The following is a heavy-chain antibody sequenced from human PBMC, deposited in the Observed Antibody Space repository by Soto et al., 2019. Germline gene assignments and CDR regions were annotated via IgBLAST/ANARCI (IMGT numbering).Heavy chain of an antibody. CDR2: IWYDGSNE. D-gene: IGHD6-19*01. CDR3: ARRFSSGWYADY. Sequence: QVQLVESGGGVVQPGRSLRLSCAASGFTFSGYGMHWVRQAPGKGLEWVAVIWYDGSNENYADTVKGRFTISRDNSKNPLYLPMNSLRDEDTAVYYCARRFSSGWYADYWGQGTLVTVSS. J-gene: IGHJ4*02. CDR1: GFTFSGYG. V-gene: IGHV3-33*01.